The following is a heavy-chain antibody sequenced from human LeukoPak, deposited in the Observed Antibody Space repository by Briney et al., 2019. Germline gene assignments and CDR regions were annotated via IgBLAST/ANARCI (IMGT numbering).Heavy chain of an antibody. CDR3: ARDVLQRH. D-gene: IGHD2/OR15-2a*01. Sequence: GGSLRLSRAASGFTFSTFDMNWVRQAPGKGLEWVSYISSSGSSIYYADSVKGRFTISRDNAKNSLFLQMDSLRAEDTAVYYCARDVLQRHWGQGTLVTVSS. CDR2: ISSSGSSI. J-gene: IGHJ4*02. V-gene: IGHV3-48*03. CDR1: GFTFSTFD.